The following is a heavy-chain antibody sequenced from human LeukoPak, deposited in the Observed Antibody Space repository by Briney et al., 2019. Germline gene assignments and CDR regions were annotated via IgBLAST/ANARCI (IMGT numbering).Heavy chain of an antibody. Sequence: GGSLRLSCAASGFTFSDYYMSWIRQAPGKGLEWISYISSSGSTRYYADSVKGRFTISRDNAKNLLYLEMNSLRAEDTAVYYCARESPGIAAAGLGFWGQGTLVTVPS. CDR2: ISSSGSTR. V-gene: IGHV3-11*01. J-gene: IGHJ4*02. D-gene: IGHD6-13*01. CDR3: ARESPGIAAAGLGF. CDR1: GFTFSDYY.